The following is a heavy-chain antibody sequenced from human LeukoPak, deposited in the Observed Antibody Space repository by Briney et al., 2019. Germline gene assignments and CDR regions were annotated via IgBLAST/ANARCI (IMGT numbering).Heavy chain of an antibody. CDR3: AKDLGVVVAQYYFDY. Sequence: GGSLRLSCAASGFTFSDYYMSWIRQAPGKGLEWVSYISSSGSTIYYADSVKGRFTISRDNAKNTLYLQMNSLRAEDTAVYYCAKDLGVVVAQYYFDYWGQGTLVTVSS. CDR2: ISSSGSTI. J-gene: IGHJ4*02. V-gene: IGHV3-11*04. D-gene: IGHD2-15*01. CDR1: GFTFSDYY.